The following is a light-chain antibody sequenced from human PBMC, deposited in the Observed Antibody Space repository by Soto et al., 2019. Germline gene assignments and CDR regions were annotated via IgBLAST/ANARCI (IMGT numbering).Light chain of an antibody. J-gene: IGKJ2*01. V-gene: IGKV1-39*01. CDR1: QTISFY. Sequence: IQMTQSPSSLSASVGDTVTITCRASQTISFYLNWYQQKPERTPNLLIYATSSLQSGVPSRFDGSGSGTEFTLTISSLQPDDFATYYCQQSFSTPHTFGQGTKLELK. CDR3: QQSFSTPHT. CDR2: ATS.